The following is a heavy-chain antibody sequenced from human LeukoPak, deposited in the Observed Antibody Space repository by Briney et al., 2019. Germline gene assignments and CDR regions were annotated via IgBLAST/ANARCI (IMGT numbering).Heavy chain of an antibody. D-gene: IGHD3-9*01. CDR3: ARSFGHYDILTGYYFNWFDP. J-gene: IGHJ5*02. CDR1: GGSISSYY. CDR2: IYYSGST. Sequence: SETLSLTCTVSGGSISSYYWSWIRQPPGKGLEWVGYIYYSGSTNYNPSLKSRVTISVDTSKNQFSLKLSSVTAADTAVYYCARSFGHYDILTGYYFNWFDPWGQGTLVTVSS. V-gene: IGHV4-59*01.